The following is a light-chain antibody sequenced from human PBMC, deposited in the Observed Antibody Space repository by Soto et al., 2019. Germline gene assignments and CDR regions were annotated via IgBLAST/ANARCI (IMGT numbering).Light chain of an antibody. CDR1: QSGSRR. Sequence: EVVLTQSTGTLSLSPGGRATRSCRASQSGSRRLAWYQQRPGQSPRLLISGASMRASGVPGRFIGSGSGTDFTLTIPRLEPEDFAVYYCQQYGASPITFGLGTRLEIK. V-gene: IGKV3-20*01. CDR3: QQYGASPIT. J-gene: IGKJ5*01. CDR2: GAS.